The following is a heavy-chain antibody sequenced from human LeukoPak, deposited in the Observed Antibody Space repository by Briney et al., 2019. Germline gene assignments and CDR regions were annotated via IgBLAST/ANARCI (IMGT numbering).Heavy chain of an antibody. CDR2: IFYSGST. V-gene: IGHV4-59*08. D-gene: IGHD3-22*01. CDR1: GGSITSYS. J-gene: IGHJ4*02. Sequence: ASETLSLTCTVSGGSITSYSWSWIRQPPGKGLEWIGYIFYSGSTNYSPSLTSRVTISVDSSKNQFSLKLNSVTAAETAGHFFPRGYYYHSSGFWLFHYWGQGTLVTVSS. CDR3: PRGYYYHSSGFWLFHY.